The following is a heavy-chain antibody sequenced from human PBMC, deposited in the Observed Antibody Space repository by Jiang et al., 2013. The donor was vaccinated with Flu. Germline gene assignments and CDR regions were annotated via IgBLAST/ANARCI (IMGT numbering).Heavy chain of an antibody. Sequence: SGAEVKKPGASVKVSCKASGYSFTTYDINWVRQAPGQGPEWMGWMNPNNGNTGYAQNFQGRITMTRNTSIITAYMELSSLRSDDTAVYYCTRGCCGGEWGQGTLVTVSS. CDR3: TRGCCGGE. J-gene: IGHJ4*02. D-gene: IGHD2-21*01. V-gene: IGHV1-8*01. CDR2: MNPNNGNT. CDR1: GYSFTTYD.